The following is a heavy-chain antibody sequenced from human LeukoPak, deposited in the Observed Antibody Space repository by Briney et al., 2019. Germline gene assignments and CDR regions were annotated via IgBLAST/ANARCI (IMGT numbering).Heavy chain of an antibody. CDR2: ITRSNYI. CDR1: GFTFSSYS. Sequence: GGSLRLSCAASGFTFSSYSMNWVRQAPGKGLEWVSSITRSNYIYYADSVKGRFTISRDNSKNTLYLQMNSLRAEDTAVYYCAKWRGFTTAAFDYWGQGTLVTVSS. CDR3: AKWRGFTTAAFDY. D-gene: IGHD4-17*01. J-gene: IGHJ4*02. V-gene: IGHV3-21*04.